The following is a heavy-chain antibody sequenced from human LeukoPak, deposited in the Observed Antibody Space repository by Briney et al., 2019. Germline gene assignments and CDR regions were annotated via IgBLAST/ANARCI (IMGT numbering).Heavy chain of an antibody. D-gene: IGHD6-13*01. CDR1: GFTFSSYW. CDR2: IKQDGSEK. CDR3: ASSRRAAAAPIGYYYYMDV. Sequence: PGGYLRLSCAASGFTFSSYWMSWVRQAPGKGLEWVANIKQDGSEKYYVDSVKGRFTISRDNAKNSLYLQMNSLRAEDTAVYYCASSRRAAAAPIGYYYYMDVWGKGTTVTVSS. V-gene: IGHV3-7*03. J-gene: IGHJ6*03.